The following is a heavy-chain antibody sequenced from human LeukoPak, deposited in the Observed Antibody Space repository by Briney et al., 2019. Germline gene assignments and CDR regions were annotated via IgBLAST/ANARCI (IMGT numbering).Heavy chain of an antibody. CDR2: ISYDGSNK. CDR3: AKGHSGSYYVAYYYYGVDV. CDR1: GFTFSTYG. J-gene: IGHJ6*02. V-gene: IGHV3-30*18. D-gene: IGHD3-10*01. Sequence: GGSLRLSCAASGFTFSTYGMHWVRQAPGKGREWVAVISYDGSNKFYAESVKGRFTISRDNSKNTLYLEMNSLRAEDTAVYYCAKGHSGSYYVAYYYYGVDVWGQGTTVTVSS.